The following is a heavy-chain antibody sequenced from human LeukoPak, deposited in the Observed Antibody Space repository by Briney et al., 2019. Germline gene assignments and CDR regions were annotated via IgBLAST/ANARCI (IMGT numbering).Heavy chain of an antibody. CDR1: GGPITSNF. CDR3: ARAKPDWNPPDY. J-gene: IGHJ4*02. CDR2: LYNTVNT. Sequence: SESLSLTCTVSGGPITSNFWSWIRQPPGEGLEWIGYLYNTVNTKYNPSLKSRATISGDTSKNQFSLKLNSLSAADTAVYYCARAKPDWNPPDYWGQGILVTVSS. V-gene: IGHV4-59*08. D-gene: IGHD1-1*01.